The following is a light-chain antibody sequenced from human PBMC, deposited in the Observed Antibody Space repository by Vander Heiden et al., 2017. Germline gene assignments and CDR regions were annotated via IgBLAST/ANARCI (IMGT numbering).Light chain of an antibody. J-gene: IGKJ2*01. CDR2: DAS. Sequence: DIQMTQSPSSLSASVGDRVTITCQASQDISNYLNWYQQKPGKAPKLLIYDASNLETGVPSRFSGSGSGTDFTFTISSLQPEDFATYYCQHDDNLPQTFGQGTKLEIK. CDR3: QHDDNLPQT. CDR1: QDISNY. V-gene: IGKV1-33*01.